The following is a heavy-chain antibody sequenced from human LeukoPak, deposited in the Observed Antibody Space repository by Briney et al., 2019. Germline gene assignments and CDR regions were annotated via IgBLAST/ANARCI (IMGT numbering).Heavy chain of an antibody. Sequence: SQTLSLTCAIYGDSVSSNSAAWNWIRQSPSRGLEWLGRTYYRSKWSYNYAISVKSRISIKPDTSKNQFSLQLNSVTPEDTAVYYCTRTKDGYFQNWGQGTLVSVSS. CDR3: TRTKDGYFQN. J-gene: IGHJ1*01. CDR2: TYYRSKWSY. CDR1: GDSVSSNSAA. V-gene: IGHV6-1*01.